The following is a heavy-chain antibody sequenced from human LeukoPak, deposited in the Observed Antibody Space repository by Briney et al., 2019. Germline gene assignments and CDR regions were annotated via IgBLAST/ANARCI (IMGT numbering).Heavy chain of an antibody. J-gene: IGHJ4*02. V-gene: IGHV4-4*02. CDR1: GGSVTSTNW. CDR3: AREGGFYRPLDY. CDR2: VHLDGRT. Sequence: SETLSLTCGVSGGSVTSTNWWTWVRQPPGKGLEWIGEVHLDGRTNYNPSLKSRLTMSVDLSENHVSLKLTSVTAADTAVYYCAREGGFYRPLDYSGQGTLVTVS. D-gene: IGHD3-3*01.